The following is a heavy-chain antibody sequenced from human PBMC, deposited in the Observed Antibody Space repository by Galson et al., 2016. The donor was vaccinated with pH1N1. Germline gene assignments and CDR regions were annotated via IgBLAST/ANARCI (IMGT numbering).Heavy chain of an antibody. V-gene: IGHV3-53*01. CDR1: GFLVTDKF. J-gene: IGHJ5*02. Sequence: SLRLSCAASGFLVTDKFMSWVRQGPGKRPEWVSIIYPGGDTYYADFAEGRFTISRDTSRNILFLHINALRAEDTALYHCASDTVPNGADHWGQGTLVTVSS. CDR2: IYPGGDT. D-gene: IGHD4-17*01. CDR3: ASDTVPNGADH.